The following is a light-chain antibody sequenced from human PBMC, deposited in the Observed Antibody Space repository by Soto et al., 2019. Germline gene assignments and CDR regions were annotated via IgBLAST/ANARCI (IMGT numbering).Light chain of an antibody. CDR1: NIGSKS. Sequence: SYALTQPPSVSVAPGKTARITCGGNNIGSKSVHWYQQKAGQAPILAMYYDSDRPSGIPERFSGSNSGNTATLTISTVEAGDEADYYCQVWDISSNHVVFGGGTQLTVL. V-gene: IGLV3-21*04. CDR2: YDS. CDR3: QVWDISSNHVV. J-gene: IGLJ2*01.